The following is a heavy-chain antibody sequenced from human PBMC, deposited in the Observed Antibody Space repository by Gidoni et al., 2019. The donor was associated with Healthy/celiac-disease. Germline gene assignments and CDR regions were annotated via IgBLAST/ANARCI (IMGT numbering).Heavy chain of an antibody. V-gene: IGHV4-34*01. D-gene: IGHD3-10*01. CDR3: ARGRRTMVRGVMDP. CDR2: INHSGST. CDR1: GGSFSGYY. Sequence: QVQLQQWGAGLLKPSETLSLTCAVYGGSFSGYYWSWIRQPPGKGLEWIGEINHSGSTNYNPSIKSRVTISVDTSKNQFSLKLSSVTAADTAVYYCARGRRTMVRGVMDPWGQGTLVTVSS. J-gene: IGHJ5*02.